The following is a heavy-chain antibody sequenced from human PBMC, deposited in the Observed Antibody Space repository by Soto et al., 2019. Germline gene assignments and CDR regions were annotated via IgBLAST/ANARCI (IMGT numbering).Heavy chain of an antibody. V-gene: IGHV4-34*01. CDR3: ARWGSGWYYFDY. Sequence: PSETLSLTCAVYGGSFSGYYWSWIRQPPGKGLEWIGEINHSGSTNYNPSLKSRVTISVDTSKNQFSLKLSSVTAADTAVYYCARWGSGWYYFDYWGQGTLVTVS. J-gene: IGHJ4*02. CDR2: INHSGST. CDR1: GGSFSGYY. D-gene: IGHD6-19*01.